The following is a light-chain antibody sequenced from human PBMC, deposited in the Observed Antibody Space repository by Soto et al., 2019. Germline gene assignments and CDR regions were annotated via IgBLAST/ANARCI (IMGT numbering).Light chain of an antibody. CDR1: SGDVGGYNY. CDR2: EVS. V-gene: IGLV2-8*01. J-gene: IGLJ1*01. Sequence: LTQPPSASGSPGQSVTISCTGTSGDVGGYNYVSWYQQHPGKAPKLMIYEVSKRPSGVPDRFSGSKSGNTASLTVSGLQAEDEADYYCSSYAGSNNLGVFGTGTKVTVL. CDR3: SSYAGSNNLGV.